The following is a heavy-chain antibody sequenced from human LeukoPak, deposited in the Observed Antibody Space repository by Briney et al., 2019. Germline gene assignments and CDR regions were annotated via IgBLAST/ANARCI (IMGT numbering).Heavy chain of an antibody. D-gene: IGHD3-10*01. CDR1: GGSFSGYY. Sequence: PSETLSLTCAVYGGSFSGYYWSWIRQPPGKGLEWIGEINHSGSTNYNPSPKTRVTISVDKSKNQLSLKLGSVTDADTAVYYCASSYGSGPLDYWGQGTLVTVSS. V-gene: IGHV4-34*01. J-gene: IGHJ4*02. CDR2: INHSGST. CDR3: ASSYGSGPLDY.